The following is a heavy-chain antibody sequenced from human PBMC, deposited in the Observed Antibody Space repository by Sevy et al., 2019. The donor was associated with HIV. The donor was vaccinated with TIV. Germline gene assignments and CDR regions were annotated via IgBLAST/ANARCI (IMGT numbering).Heavy chain of an antibody. Sequence: SETLSLTCTXXXXSISSSSYYWGWIRQPPGKGLEWIGSIYYSGSTYYNPSLKSRVTISVDTSKNQFSLKLSSVTAADTAVYYXARQEKXGNYDYVWGSYRYKXGYFXYWGQGTLVTVSS. J-gene: IGHJ4*02. D-gene: IGHD3-16*02. CDR2: IYYSGST. CDR1: XXSISSSSYY. CDR3: ARQEKXGNYDYVWGSYRYKXGYFXY. V-gene: IGHV4-39*01.